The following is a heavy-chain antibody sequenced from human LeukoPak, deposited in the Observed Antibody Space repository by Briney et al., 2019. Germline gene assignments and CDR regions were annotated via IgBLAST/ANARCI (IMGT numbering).Heavy chain of an antibody. D-gene: IGHD2/OR15-2a*01. CDR3: TRVDYLVWYYYYYMDV. Sequence: SGGSLRLSCTASGFTFGDYAMSWVRQAPGKGLEWVGCIRSKAYGGTTEYAASVKGRFTISRDDSKSIAYLQMNSLKTEDTAVYYCTRVDYLVWYYYYYMDVWGKGTTVTISS. CDR2: IRSKAYGGTT. V-gene: IGHV3-49*04. CDR1: GFTFGDYA. J-gene: IGHJ6*03.